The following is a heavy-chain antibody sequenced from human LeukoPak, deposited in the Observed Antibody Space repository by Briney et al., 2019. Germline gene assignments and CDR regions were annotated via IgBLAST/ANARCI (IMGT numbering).Heavy chain of an antibody. J-gene: IGHJ4*02. D-gene: IGHD6-13*01. CDR2: INTDGSSR. CDR1: GFTFSAYW. Sequence: GGSLRLSCAASGFTFSAYWMHWVRQVPGKGLMWVSRINTDGSSRNYADSVKGRFTISRDNAKNTLYLQMNSLRAEDTAVYYCARDRGAAAGPFDYWGQGTLVTVSS. V-gene: IGHV3-74*01. CDR3: ARDRGAAAGPFDY.